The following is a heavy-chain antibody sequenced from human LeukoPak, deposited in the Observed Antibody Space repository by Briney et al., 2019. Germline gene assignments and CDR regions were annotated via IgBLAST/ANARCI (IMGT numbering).Heavy chain of an antibody. V-gene: IGHV3-43*02. CDR1: GFTFADYA. J-gene: IGHJ3*02. CDR3: AKELWFGELSSDAFDI. Sequence: GGSLRLSCAASGFTFADYAMHWVRQAPGKGLEWVSLISGDGGSTNYADFVKGRFTISRDNSKNSPYLQMNSLRTEDTALYYCAKELWFGELSSDAFDIWGQGTMVTVSS. D-gene: IGHD3-10*01. CDR2: ISGDGGST.